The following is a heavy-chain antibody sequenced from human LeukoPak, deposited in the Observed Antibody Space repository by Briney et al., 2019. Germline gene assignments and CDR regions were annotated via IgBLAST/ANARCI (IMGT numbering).Heavy chain of an antibody. CDR3: ARDGAARRNFDY. D-gene: IGHD6-6*01. J-gene: IGHJ4*02. CDR2: IWYDGSNK. Sequence: PGRSLRLSCAASGFTFSSYGMHWVRQAPGKGLEWVAVIWYDGSNKYYAGSVKGRFTISRDNSKNTLYLQMNSLRAEDTAVYYCARDGAARRNFDYWGQGTLVTVSS. V-gene: IGHV3-33*01. CDR1: GFTFSSYG.